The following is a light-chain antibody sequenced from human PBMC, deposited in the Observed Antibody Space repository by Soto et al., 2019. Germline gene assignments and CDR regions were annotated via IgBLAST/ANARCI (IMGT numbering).Light chain of an antibody. CDR1: QSVSSSY. CDR3: QQYGSSPPYT. CDR2: GAS. J-gene: IGKJ2*01. V-gene: IGKV3-20*01. Sequence: EIVLTQSPGTLSLSPGERATLSCRASQSVSSSYLAWYQQKPGPAPRLLIYGASSRATGIPDRFSGSWSGTDFPLTISRLEPEDFAVYYCQQYGSSPPYTFGQGTKLEIK.